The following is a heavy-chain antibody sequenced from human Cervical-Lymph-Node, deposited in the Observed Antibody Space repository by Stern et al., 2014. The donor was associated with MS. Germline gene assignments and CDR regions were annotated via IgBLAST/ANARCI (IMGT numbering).Heavy chain of an antibody. V-gene: IGHV4-39*01. CDR1: GGSVSSNRYY. Sequence: QLQLQESGPGLVKPSETLSLTCSISGGSVSSNRYYWGWIRQPPGKGLEWIGIIYYSGATFYNPSLKSRVSLSMDTSKTPFSLSLSSVTAADTAVYYCGRAGLDDTFDVWGQGTMVTVSS. D-gene: IGHD3/OR15-3a*01. CDR2: IYYSGAT. J-gene: IGHJ3*01. CDR3: GRAGLDDTFDV.